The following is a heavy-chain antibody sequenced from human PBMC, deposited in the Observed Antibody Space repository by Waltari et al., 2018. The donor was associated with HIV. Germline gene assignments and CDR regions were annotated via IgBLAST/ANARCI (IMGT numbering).Heavy chain of an antibody. CDR2: ISTSSRPI. J-gene: IGHJ4*02. Sequence: DVQLEESGGGLVQPGGSLSLSVAASGFPFTSFGLNLVRQAPGKGLEWVSYISTSSRPIYYADSVKGRFTISRDDAKNSLYLEMNSLRADDTAVYYCARESYYYDSSGYPLAYWGQGILVTVSS. V-gene: IGHV3-48*04. CDR1: GFPFTSFG. D-gene: IGHD3-22*01. CDR3: ARESYYYDSSGYPLAY.